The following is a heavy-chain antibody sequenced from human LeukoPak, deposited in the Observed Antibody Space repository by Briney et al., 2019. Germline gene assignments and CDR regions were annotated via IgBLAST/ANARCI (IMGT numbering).Heavy chain of an antibody. Sequence: GGSLRLSCAASGFTVSSNYMSWVRQAPGKGLEWVSVIYSGGSTYYADSVKGRFTISRDNSKNTLYLQMNSLRVEDTAVYYCARDGYCSGGRCYGMDVWGQGTTVTVSS. CDR2: IYSGGST. CDR1: GFTVSSNY. CDR3: ARDGYCSGGRCYGMDV. V-gene: IGHV3-66*01. D-gene: IGHD2-15*01. J-gene: IGHJ6*02.